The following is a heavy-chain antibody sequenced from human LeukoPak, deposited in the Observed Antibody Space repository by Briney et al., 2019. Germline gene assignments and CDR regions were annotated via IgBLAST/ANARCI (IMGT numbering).Heavy chain of an antibody. Sequence: GGSLRLSCAASGFTFSNAWMSWVRQAPGKGLEWVGRIKSKTDGGTTDYAAPVKGRFTISRDDSKNTLYLQMNSLKTEDTAVYYFTTAPNYSYDIGGYSFHFDYGGQGTLVTSPQ. CDR3: TTAPNYSYDIGGYSFHFDY. J-gene: IGHJ4*02. CDR2: IKSKTDGGTT. D-gene: IGHD3-22*01. CDR1: GFTFSNAW. V-gene: IGHV3-15*01.